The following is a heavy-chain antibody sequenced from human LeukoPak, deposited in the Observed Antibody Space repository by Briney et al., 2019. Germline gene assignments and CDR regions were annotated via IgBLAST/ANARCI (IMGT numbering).Heavy chain of an antibody. CDR2: IYSGGST. CDR1: GFTVSSNF. V-gene: IGHV3-53*01. J-gene: IGHJ4*02. Sequence: GGSLRLSCAASGFTVSSNFMGWVRQAPGKGLEWVSVIYSGGSTYYADSVKGRFTISRDNSKNTLYLQMKSLAAADTAVYYCARLDGPTVTSFDYWGQGTLVTVSS. CDR3: ARLDGPTVTSFDY. D-gene: IGHD4-17*01.